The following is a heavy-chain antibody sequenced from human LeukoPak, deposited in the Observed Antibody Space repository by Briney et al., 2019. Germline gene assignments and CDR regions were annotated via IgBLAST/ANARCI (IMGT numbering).Heavy chain of an antibody. CDR3: ASDYRPTSIDY. D-gene: IGHD3-16*02. CDR2: ISYDGSNK. CDR1: GFTFSSYA. J-gene: IGHJ4*02. Sequence: TGGSLRLSCAASGFTFSSYAMHWVRQAPGKGLEWVAVISYDGSNKYYADSVKGRFTISRDNSKNTLYLQMNSLRAEDTAVYYCASDYRPTSIDYWGQGTLVTVSS. V-gene: IGHV3-30*04.